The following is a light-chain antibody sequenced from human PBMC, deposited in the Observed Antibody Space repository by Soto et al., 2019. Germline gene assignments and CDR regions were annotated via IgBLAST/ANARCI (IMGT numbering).Light chain of an antibody. Sequence: EIVMTQSPATLSVSPGERATLACRASQNVGNNLAWYQQKPAQAPRLRIYGASTRATGIPARFSGSGSGTDFTLTISSLQSEDFAVYCCQHYNNWPPSTFGQGTKVEIK. CDR2: GAS. CDR3: QHYNNWPPST. J-gene: IGKJ2*01. CDR1: QNVGNN. V-gene: IGKV3-15*01.